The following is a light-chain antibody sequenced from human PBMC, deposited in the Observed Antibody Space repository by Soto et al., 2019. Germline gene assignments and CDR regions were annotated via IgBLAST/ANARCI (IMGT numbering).Light chain of an antibody. CDR1: QTVPSIY. CDR3: QQYNNWPWT. CDR2: GAS. J-gene: IGKJ1*01. V-gene: IGKV3-15*01. Sequence: EIVLTQSPGTLSLSPGERATLSCRTSQTVPSIYFAWYQQKPGQAPRLLIYGASTRAAGIPARFSGSGSGTGFTLTISSLQSEDFAVYHCQQYNNWPWTFGQGTKV.